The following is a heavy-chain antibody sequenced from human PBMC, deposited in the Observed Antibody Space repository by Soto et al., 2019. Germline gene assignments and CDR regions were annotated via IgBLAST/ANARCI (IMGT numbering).Heavy chain of an antibody. CDR1: GYTFTSYG. Sequence: ASVKVSCKASGYTFTSYGITWVRQAPGQGLEWMGWISAYNGNTNYAQKLQGRVTMTTDTSTSTAYMELRSLRSDDTAAYYRARNDYGDYDDALDIWGQGTMVTVSS. CDR3: ARNDYGDYDDALDI. V-gene: IGHV1-18*01. D-gene: IGHD4-17*01. J-gene: IGHJ3*02. CDR2: ISAYNGNT.